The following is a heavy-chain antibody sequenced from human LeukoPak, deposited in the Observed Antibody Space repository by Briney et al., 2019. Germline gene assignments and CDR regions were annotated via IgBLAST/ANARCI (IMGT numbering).Heavy chain of an antibody. CDR2: FDPEDGET. D-gene: IGHD3-16*02. CDR3: ATPYDYVWGSYRPFAASGFDY. V-gene: IGHV1-24*01. Sequence: GASVKVSCKVSGYTLTELSMHWVRQAPGKGLEWMGGFDPEDGETIYAQKFQGRVTMTEDTSTDTAYMELSSLRSEDTAVYYCATPYDYVWGSYRPFAASGFDYWGQGTLVTVSS. CDR1: GYTLTELS. J-gene: IGHJ4*02.